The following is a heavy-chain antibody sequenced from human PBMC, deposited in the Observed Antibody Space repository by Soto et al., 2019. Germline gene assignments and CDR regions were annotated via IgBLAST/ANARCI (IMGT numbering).Heavy chain of an antibody. Sequence: ASVKVSCKASGYTFTGYYMHWVRQAPGQGLGWMGWINPNSGGTNYAQKFQGRVTMTRDTSISTAYMELSRLRSDDTAVYYCASRGVVPAAIRPVNYYYGMDVWGQGTTVTVSS. D-gene: IGHD2-2*02. CDR2: INPNSGGT. CDR1: GYTFTGYY. CDR3: ASRGVVPAAIRPVNYYYGMDV. J-gene: IGHJ6*02. V-gene: IGHV1-2*02.